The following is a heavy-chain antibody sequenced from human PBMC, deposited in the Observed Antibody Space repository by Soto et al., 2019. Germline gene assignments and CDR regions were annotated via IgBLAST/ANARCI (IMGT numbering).Heavy chain of an antibody. CDR2: ISSSGSTI. CDR1: GFSFSDYY. Sequence: QVQLVESGGGLVKPGGSLRLSCAASGFSFSDYYMSWIRQAPGKGLEWVSYISSSGSTIYYADSVKGRFTISRDNAKNSLYLQMNSLRAEDTAVYYCAKNVFELRYFDWLSPSSDYWGQGTLVTVSS. CDR3: AKNVFELRYFDWLSPSSDY. V-gene: IGHV3-11*01. J-gene: IGHJ4*02. D-gene: IGHD3-9*01.